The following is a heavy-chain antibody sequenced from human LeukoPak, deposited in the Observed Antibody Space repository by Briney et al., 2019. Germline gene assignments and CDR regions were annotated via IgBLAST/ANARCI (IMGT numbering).Heavy chain of an antibody. D-gene: IGHD2-2*01. J-gene: IGHJ4*02. V-gene: IGHV3-74*01. CDR2: INSDGSST. CDR3: ARGYCSSTSCYSAD. CDR1: GFTFSSYA. Sequence: GGSLRLSCAASGFTFSSYAMSWVRQAPGKGLEWVSRINSDGSSTSYADSVKGRFTISRDNAKNTLYLQMNSLRAEDTAVYYCARGYCSSTSCYSADWGQGTPVTVSS.